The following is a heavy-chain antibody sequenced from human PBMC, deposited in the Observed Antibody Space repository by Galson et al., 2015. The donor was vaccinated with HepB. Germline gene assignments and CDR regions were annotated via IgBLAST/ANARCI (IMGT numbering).Heavy chain of an antibody. CDR2: ISYDGSNK. J-gene: IGHJ4*02. V-gene: IGHV3-30-3*01. CDR3: ATSYYDSSGYFDY. CDR1: GFTFSSYA. D-gene: IGHD3-22*01. Sequence: SLRLSCAASGFTFSSYAMHWVRQAPGKGLEWVAVISYDGSNKYYADSVKGRFTISRDNSKNTLYLQMNSLRAEDTAVYYCATSYYDSSGYFDYWGLRTLVTVSS.